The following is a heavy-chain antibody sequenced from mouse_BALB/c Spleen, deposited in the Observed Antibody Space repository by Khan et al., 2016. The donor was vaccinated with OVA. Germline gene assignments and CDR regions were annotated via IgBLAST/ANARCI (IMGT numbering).Heavy chain of an antibody. J-gene: IGHJ2*01. D-gene: IGHD2-5*01. V-gene: IGHV3-6*02. Sequence: EVQLQESGPGLVKPSQSLSLTCSVTGYSITSGYYWNWIRQFPGNKLEWMGYISYDGSNNYNPSLKNRTSIIRDTSKNQFFLQLNSVTTEDTATYYCARRLLVKVDYRGQGNTLTVPA. CDR1: GYSITSGYY. CDR3: ARRLLVKVDY. CDR2: ISYDGSN.